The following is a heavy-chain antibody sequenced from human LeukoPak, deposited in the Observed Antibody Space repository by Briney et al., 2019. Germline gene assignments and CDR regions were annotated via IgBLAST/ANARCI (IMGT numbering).Heavy chain of an antibody. J-gene: IGHJ4*02. CDR3: ARDPAGCCSSTSCFGYFDY. D-gene: IGHD2-2*01. CDR1: GFTFSSYW. Sequence: GGSLRLSCAASGFTFSSYWMSWVRQAPGKGLEWVANIKQDGSEKYYVDSVKGRFSISRDNAKNSLYLQMNSLRAEDTAVYYCARDPAGCCSSTSCFGYFDYWGQGTLVTVSS. V-gene: IGHV3-7*03. CDR2: IKQDGSEK.